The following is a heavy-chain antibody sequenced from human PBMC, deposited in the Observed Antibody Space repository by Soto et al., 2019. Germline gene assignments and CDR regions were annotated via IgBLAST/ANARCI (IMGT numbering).Heavy chain of an antibody. J-gene: IGHJ1*01. CDR1: GFTVSNHY. CDR2: IYSGGST. D-gene: IGHD6-13*01. Sequence: EVQLVESGGGLIQPGGSLRLSCAASGFTVSNHYMRWVRQAPGKGLEWVSLIYSGGSTHYADSVKGRFTISRDNSKNTLYLQMNSLIVEDTDVYYCARDHPGIAASGGGGWGQGTLVTVSS. V-gene: IGHV3-53*01. CDR3: ARDHPGIAASGGGG.